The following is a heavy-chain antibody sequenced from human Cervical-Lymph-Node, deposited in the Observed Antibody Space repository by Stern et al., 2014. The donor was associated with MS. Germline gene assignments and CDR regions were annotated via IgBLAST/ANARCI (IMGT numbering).Heavy chain of an antibody. D-gene: IGHD4-23*01. Sequence: QMQLVQSGAEAKKPGASVKVSCKTSGYTFTTYALLWVRQAPGQGLEWMGWINGGTGITKYSQKFQGRVTLTRDTSASTAYMDLSSLRSEDTAVYYCARYYGGATSDYWGQGTLVTVSS. CDR3: ARYYGGATSDY. CDR1: GYTFTTYA. J-gene: IGHJ4*02. V-gene: IGHV1-3*01. CDR2: INGGTGIT.